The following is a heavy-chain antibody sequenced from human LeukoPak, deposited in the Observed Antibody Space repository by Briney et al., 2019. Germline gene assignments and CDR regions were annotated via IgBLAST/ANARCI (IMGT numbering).Heavy chain of an antibody. V-gene: IGHV3-7*01. D-gene: IGHD2-2*01. CDR2: IKQDGSEK. J-gene: IGHJ6*03. CDR1: GFTFSSYW. CDR3: ARGVVPAAISYYYYYMDV. Sequence: PGGSLRLSCAASGFTFSSYWMSWVRQAPGKGLEWVAHIKQDGSEKYYVDSVKGRFTISRDNAKNSLYLQMNSLRAEDTAVYYCARGVVPAAISYYYYYMDVWGKGTTVTVSS.